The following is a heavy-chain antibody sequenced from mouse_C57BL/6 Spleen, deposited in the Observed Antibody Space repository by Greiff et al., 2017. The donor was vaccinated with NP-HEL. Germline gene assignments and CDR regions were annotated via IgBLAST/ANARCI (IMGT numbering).Heavy chain of an antibody. D-gene: IGHD2-10*02. Sequence: VQLQQPGAELVKPGASVKLSCKASGYTFTSYWMHWVKQRPGQGLEWIGMIHPNSGSTNYNEKFKSKATLTVDKSSSTAYMQLSSLTSEDSAVYYCARGGYGNYHYWYFDVWGTGTTVTVSS. CDR3: ARGGYGNYHYWYFDV. J-gene: IGHJ1*03. V-gene: IGHV1-64*01. CDR1: GYTFTSYW. CDR2: IHPNSGST.